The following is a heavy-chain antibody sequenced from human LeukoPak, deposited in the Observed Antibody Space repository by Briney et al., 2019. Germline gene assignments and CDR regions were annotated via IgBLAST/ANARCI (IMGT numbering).Heavy chain of an antibody. CDR1: GYTFTSYG. CDR2: MNPNSGNT. CDR3: ARAHYYYGSGSYSLPRYYYYMDV. Sequence: ASVKVSCKASGYTFTSYGINWVRQATGQGLEWMGWMNPNSGNTGYAQKFQGRVTITRNTSISTAYMELSSPRSEDTAVYYCARAHYYYGSGSYSLPRYYYYMDVWGKGTTVTVSS. D-gene: IGHD3-10*01. J-gene: IGHJ6*03. V-gene: IGHV1-8*03.